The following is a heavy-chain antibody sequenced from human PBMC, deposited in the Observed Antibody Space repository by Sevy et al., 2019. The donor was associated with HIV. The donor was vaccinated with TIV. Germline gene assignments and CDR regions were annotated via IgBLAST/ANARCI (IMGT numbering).Heavy chain of an antibody. D-gene: IGHD3-3*01. J-gene: IGHJ5*02. CDR2: ISAYNGNT. CDR3: ARDGRASITIFGVVSYNWFDP. Sequence: ASVKVSCKASGYTFTSYGISWVRQAPGQGLEWMGWISAYNGNTNYAQKLQGRVTMTTDTSTSTAYMELRSLRSDDTAVYYCARDGRASITIFGVVSYNWFDPWGQGTLVTVSS. V-gene: IGHV1-18*01. CDR1: GYTFTSYG.